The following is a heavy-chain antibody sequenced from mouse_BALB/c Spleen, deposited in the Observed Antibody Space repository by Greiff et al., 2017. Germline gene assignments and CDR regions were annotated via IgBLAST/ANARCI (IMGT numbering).Heavy chain of an antibody. D-gene: IGHD2-3*01. CDR3: ARQGGYSYYFDY. CDR1: GFNIKDTY. CDR2: IDPANGNT. Sequence: EVKLMESGAELVKPGASVKLSCTASGFNIKDTYMHWVKQRPEQGLEWIGRIDPANGNTKYDPKFQGKATITADTSSNTAYLQLSSLTSEDTAVYYCARQGGYSYYFDYWGQGTTLTVSA. V-gene: IGHV14-3*02. J-gene: IGHJ2*01.